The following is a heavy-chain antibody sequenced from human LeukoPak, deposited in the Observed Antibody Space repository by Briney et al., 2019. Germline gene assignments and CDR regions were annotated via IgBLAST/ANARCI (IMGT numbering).Heavy chain of an antibody. CDR2: INSAGTGT. CDR1: GFTFSSYW. Sequence: PGGSLRLSCAASGFTFSSYWMHWVRQAPGKGLVWVSLINSAGTGTSYADSVKGRFTISRDNAKNTLYLQMNSLRADDTAVYYCASLYGQQWPELDYWGQGTLVTVSS. D-gene: IGHD6-19*01. CDR3: ASLYGQQWPELDY. J-gene: IGHJ4*02. V-gene: IGHV3-74*01.